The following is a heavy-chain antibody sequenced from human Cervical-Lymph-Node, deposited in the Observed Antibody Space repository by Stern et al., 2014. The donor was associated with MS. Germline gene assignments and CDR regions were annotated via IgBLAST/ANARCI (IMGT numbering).Heavy chain of an antibody. CDR1: EFTFGDCA. CDR2: ISWNSNNI. CDR3: AKDISERHYYFDS. Sequence: VQLVESGGGSVQPGRSLRLSCAASEFTFGDCAMHWVRQAPGKGLEWVSGISWNSNNIGDADSVRGRFTISRDNAKNSLYLQMNGLRPEDTALYYCAKDISERHYYFDSWGEGTLVTVSS. D-gene: IGHD3-16*02. J-gene: IGHJ4*02. V-gene: IGHV3-9*01.